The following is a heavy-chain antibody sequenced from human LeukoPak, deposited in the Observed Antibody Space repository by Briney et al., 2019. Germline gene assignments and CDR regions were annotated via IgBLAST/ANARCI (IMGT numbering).Heavy chain of an antibody. CDR1: GYTFTSYY. CDR2: INPSGGST. CDR3: ARDREEGSYYYCGMDV. D-gene: IGHD3-10*01. V-gene: IGHV1-46*01. J-gene: IGHJ6*02. Sequence: VASVKVSCKASGYTFTSYYMHWVRQAPGQGLEWMGIINPSGGSTSYAQKFQGRVTMTRDTSTSTVYMELSSLRSEDTAVYYCARDREEGSYYYCGMDVWGQGTTVTVSS.